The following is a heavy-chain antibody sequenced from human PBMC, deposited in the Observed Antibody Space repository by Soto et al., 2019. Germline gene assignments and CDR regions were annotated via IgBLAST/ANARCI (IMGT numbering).Heavy chain of an antibody. CDR2: VYYTGST. Sequence: SETLSLTCTVSGGSVSSGSYYWSWIRQPPGKGLEWIGYVYYTGSTSYNPSLKSRVTISVDTSKNQFSLKLSSLTTADTALYYCARAEGGEEIDSWGQGTLVTVSS. J-gene: IGHJ4*02. V-gene: IGHV4-61*01. CDR1: GGSVSSGSYY. CDR3: ARAEGGEEIDS. D-gene: IGHD2-15*01.